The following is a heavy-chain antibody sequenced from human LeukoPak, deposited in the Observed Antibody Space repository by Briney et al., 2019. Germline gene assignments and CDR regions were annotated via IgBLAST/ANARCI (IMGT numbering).Heavy chain of an antibody. CDR3: AKGSDYGDSPYYFDY. CDR1: GFTFSSYG. V-gene: IGHV3-30*18. Sequence: GGSLRLSCAASGFTFSSYGMHWVRQAPGKRLEWVAVISYDGSNKYYADSVKGRFTISRDNSKNTLYLQMNSLRAEDTAVYYCAKGSDYGDSPYYFDYWGQGTLVTVSS. CDR2: ISYDGSNK. D-gene: IGHD4-17*01. J-gene: IGHJ4*02.